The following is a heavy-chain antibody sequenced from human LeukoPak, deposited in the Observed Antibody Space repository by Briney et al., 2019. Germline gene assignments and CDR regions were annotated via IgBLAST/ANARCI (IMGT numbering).Heavy chain of an antibody. CDR3: ARGRSIAARRGWFDP. J-gene: IGHJ5*02. Sequence: NPSETLSLTCTVSGGSISSYYWSWIRQPPGKGLEWIGYIYYSGTTNYNPSLKSRVTISVDTSKNQFSLRLSSVTAADTAVYYCARGRSIAARRGWFDPWGQGTLVTVSS. V-gene: IGHV4-59*01. CDR1: GGSISSYY. CDR2: IYYSGTT. D-gene: IGHD6-6*01.